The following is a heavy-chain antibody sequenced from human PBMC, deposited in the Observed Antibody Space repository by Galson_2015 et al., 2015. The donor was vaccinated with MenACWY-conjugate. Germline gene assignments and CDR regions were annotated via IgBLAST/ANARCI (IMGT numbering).Heavy chain of an antibody. V-gene: IGHV4-39*07. Sequence: SEPLSLTCTVSRGSISSSSYYWGWIRQPPGKGLEWIGNIYYSGSTDYNPSLKSRVTISVATSKNQFSLKLSSVTAADTAVYYCARSESLSFGEFPPVYWGQGTLVTVSS. CDR2: IYYSGST. CDR3: ARSESLSFGEFPPVY. D-gene: IGHD3-10*01. CDR1: RGSISSSSYY. J-gene: IGHJ4*02.